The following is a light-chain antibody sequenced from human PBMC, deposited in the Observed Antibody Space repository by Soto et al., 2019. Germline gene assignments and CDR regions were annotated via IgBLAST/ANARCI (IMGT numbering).Light chain of an antibody. Sequence: TLSASVLYRVTITFLSSQSIKNWLAWYQQKPGEAPKLLIYKASTLESGVPSRFSGSGSGTEFTLTISCLQPDDVATYYCQQYSTYSQFTFGPGTKVDIK. J-gene: IGKJ3*01. V-gene: IGKV1-5*03. CDR3: QQYSTYSQFT. CDR2: KAS. CDR1: QSIKNW.